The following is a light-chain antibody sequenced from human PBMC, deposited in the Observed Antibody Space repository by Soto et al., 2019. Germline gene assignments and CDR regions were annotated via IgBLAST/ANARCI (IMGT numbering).Light chain of an antibody. V-gene: IGLV2-14*01. CDR1: TSDVGGFNY. Sequence: QSVLTQPASVSGSPGQSITISCTGTTSDVGGFNYVSWYQQHPGKAPKLMIYDVTGRPSGVSNRFSGSKSGNTASLTISRLQTEDEADYYCSSYTNINTLVFGGGTQLTVL. J-gene: IGLJ2*01. CDR3: SSYTNINTLV. CDR2: DVT.